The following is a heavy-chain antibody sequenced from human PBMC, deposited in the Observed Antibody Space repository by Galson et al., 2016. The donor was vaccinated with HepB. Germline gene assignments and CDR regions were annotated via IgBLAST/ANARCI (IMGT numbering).Heavy chain of an antibody. J-gene: IGHJ4*02. CDR2: ITSSTSFI. Sequence: SLRLSCAASGFTFSNFDFNWVRQAPGKGLEWLSFITSSTSFISYADSVKGRFTISRDNAKNSLYLQMTSLRDDDTAIYYCARDLPVAAADYWGQGTLVTVSS. CDR3: ARDLPVAAADY. CDR1: GFTFSNFD. D-gene: IGHD6-13*01. V-gene: IGHV3-48*02.